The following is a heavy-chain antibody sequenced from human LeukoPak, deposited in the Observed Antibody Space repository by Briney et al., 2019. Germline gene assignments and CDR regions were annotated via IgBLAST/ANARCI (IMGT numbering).Heavy chain of an antibody. CDR2: ISYDGSNK. D-gene: IGHD4-17*01. Sequence: GRSLRLSCAASVFTISSYAMHWVRQAPGKGLEWAAVISYDGSNKYYADSVKGRFTISRDNSKNTLYLQMNSLRAEDTAVYYCARDLDYGDYFGWFDPWGQGTLVTVSS. CDR1: VFTISSYA. V-gene: IGHV3-30*04. CDR3: ARDLDYGDYFGWFDP. J-gene: IGHJ5*02.